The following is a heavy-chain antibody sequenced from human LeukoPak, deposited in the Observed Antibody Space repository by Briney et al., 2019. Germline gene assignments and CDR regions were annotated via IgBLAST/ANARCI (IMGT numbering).Heavy chain of an antibody. J-gene: IGHJ4*02. CDR2: IYYSGSA. V-gene: IGHV4-39*01. CDR3: ARHPERYSYFDY. Sequence: SETLSLTCTVSGGSVSSSSYYWGWIRQPPGKGLEWIGSIYYSGSAYYNPSLKSRVTMSVDTSKNQFSLRLSSVTAADTAVYSCARHPERYSYFDYWGQGTLVTVSS. D-gene: IGHD5-18*01. CDR1: GGSVSSSSYY.